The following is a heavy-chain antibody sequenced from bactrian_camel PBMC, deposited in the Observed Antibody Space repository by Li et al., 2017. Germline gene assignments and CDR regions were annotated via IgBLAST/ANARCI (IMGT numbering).Heavy chain of an antibody. V-gene: IGHV3S55*01. CDR1: GDTISRYC. Sequence: VQLVESGGGSVQVGGSLRLSCVASGDTISRYCMGWFRQAPGKEREAVASISTDGVPTYVDSVKGRFTISKDNAKNTLYLQMKSLQPDDTGMYYCAVDPCGVTTATMALGEMSARAEFWGQGTQVTVS. CDR3: AVDPCGVTTATMALGEMSARAEF. D-gene: IGHD1*01. J-gene: IGHJ4*01. CDR2: ISTDGVP.